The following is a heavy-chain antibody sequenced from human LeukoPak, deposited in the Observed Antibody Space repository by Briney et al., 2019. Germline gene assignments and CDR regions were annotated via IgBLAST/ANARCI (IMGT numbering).Heavy chain of an antibody. Sequence: AASVKVSCKASGYTFTSYGISWVRQAPGQGLEWMGIINPSGGSTSYAQKFQGRVTMTRDTSTSTVYMELSSLRSEDTAVYYCARAGIAAAYFDYWGQGTLVTVSS. CDR3: ARAGIAAAYFDY. CDR1: GYTFTSYG. J-gene: IGHJ4*02. CDR2: INPSGGST. V-gene: IGHV1-46*01. D-gene: IGHD6-13*01.